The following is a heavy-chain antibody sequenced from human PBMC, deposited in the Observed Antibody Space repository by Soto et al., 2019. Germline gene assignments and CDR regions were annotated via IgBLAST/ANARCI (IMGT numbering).Heavy chain of an antibody. CDR2: IHHTGST. CDR3: ARDPIAETSPQFDC. J-gene: IGHJ4*02. Sequence: QVQLQESGPGLVKPSGTLSLTCVVSGGSISSSNWWSWVRQPPGKGLEWIGQIHHTGSTYYNPSLQSRVTISVDKSKNPLSLKATSVTAAATAVYYCARDPIAETSPQFDCWGQGTLVTVSS. CDR1: GGSISSSNW. D-gene: IGHD6-13*01. V-gene: IGHV4-4*02.